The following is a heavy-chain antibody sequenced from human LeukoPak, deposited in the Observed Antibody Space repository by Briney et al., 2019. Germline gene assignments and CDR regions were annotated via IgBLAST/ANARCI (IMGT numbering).Heavy chain of an antibody. V-gene: IGHV3-7*01. J-gene: IGHJ4*02. Sequence: GGSLRLSCAASGFTIGGFFMTWVRQAPGKGLEWVANIKEDGSEKYYVDSVRGRFTISRDNAKNSLYLQMNNLRAEDTAVYYCARPFGNGWFLRDYWGRGTLVTVSS. CDR1: GFTIGGFF. CDR3: ARPFGNGWFLRDY. D-gene: IGHD6-19*01. CDR2: IKEDGSEK.